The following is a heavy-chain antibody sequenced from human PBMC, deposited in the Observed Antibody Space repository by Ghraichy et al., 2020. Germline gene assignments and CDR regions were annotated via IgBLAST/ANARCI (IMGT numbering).Heavy chain of an antibody. CDR3: ARGSKVVRFYYYDGMDV. CDR1: GFTFSSYS. V-gene: IGHV3-48*01. J-gene: IGHJ6*02. Sequence: GGSLRLSCGGSGFTFSSYSMNWVRQSPGKGLEWVSCITSSSRTKSYADSVKGRFTISRDNAQNSLYLQMNSLRAEDTAVYYCARGSKVVRFYYYDGMDVWGQGTTVTVSS. CDR2: ITSSSRTK. D-gene: IGHD4-23*01.